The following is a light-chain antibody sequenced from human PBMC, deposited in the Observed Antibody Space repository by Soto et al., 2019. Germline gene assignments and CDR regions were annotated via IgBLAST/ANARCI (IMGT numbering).Light chain of an antibody. CDR1: QTVTNRY. V-gene: IGKV3-20*01. CDR2: IAS. J-gene: IGKJ1*01. CDR3: HQYAAVPRT. Sequence: EIVLTQSPGTLSLSPGERATLSCRASQTVTNRYLAWYQQKPGQAPRLLIYIASTRATGIPDRFSGSGSGADFILTISRLEPEDFAVYYCHQYAAVPRTFGQGTKVEV.